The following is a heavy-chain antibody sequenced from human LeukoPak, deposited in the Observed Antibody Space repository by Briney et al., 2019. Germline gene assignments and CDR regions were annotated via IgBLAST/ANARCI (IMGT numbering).Heavy chain of an antibody. CDR1: GGTFSSYT. CDR3: ARMESSSSLLYGMDV. Sequence: GASVKVSCKASGGTFSSYTISWVRQAPGQGLEWMGRIIPILGIANYAQKFQGRVTITADKSTSTAYMELSSLRSEDTAVYYCARMESSSSLLYGMDVWGQGTTVTVSS. D-gene: IGHD6-6*01. J-gene: IGHJ6*02. V-gene: IGHV1-69*02. CDR2: IIPILGIA.